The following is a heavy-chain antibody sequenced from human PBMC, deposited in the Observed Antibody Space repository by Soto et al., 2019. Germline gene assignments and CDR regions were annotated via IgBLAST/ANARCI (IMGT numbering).Heavy chain of an antibody. CDR1: GGPISRYY. D-gene: IGHD3-10*01. Sequence: SETLSLTCTVSGGPISRYYWSWIRQPPGKGLEWIGYIYYSGSTNYNPSLKSRVTISVDTSKNQFSLKLSSVTAADTAVYYCASRPLNYYGSGRYYFYYWGQGTLVTVSS. CDR3: ASRPLNYYGSGRYYFYY. CDR2: IYYSGST. V-gene: IGHV4-59*08. J-gene: IGHJ4*02.